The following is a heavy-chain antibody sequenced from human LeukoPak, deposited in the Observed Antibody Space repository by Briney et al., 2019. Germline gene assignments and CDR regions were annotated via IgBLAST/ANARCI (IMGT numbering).Heavy chain of an antibody. J-gene: IGHJ6*03. CDR1: GGSISSYY. V-gene: IGHV4-4*07. Sequence: SETLSLTCTVSGGSISSYYWGWIRQPAGKGLEWIGRIYTSGSTNYNPSLKSRVTMSVDTSKNQFSLKLSSVTAADTAVYYCARDLRLGESYYYYMDVWGKGTTVTVS. CDR3: ARDLRLGESYYYYMDV. CDR2: IYTSGST. D-gene: IGHD3-16*01.